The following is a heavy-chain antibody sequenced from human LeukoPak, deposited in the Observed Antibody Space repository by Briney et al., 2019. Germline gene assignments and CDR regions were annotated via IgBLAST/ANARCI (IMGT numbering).Heavy chain of an antibody. V-gene: IGHV1-18*01. D-gene: IGHD3-22*01. CDR2: ISAYNGNT. J-gene: IGHJ4*02. CDR3: AREPYYYDSSGYSEGFDY. CDR1: GYTFTSYG. Sequence: GASVKVSCKASGYTFTSYGISWVRQAPGQGLEWMGWISAYNGNTNYAQKFQGRVTMTRDTSTSTVYMELSSLRSEDTAVYYCAREPYYYDSSGYSEGFDYWGQGTLVTVSS.